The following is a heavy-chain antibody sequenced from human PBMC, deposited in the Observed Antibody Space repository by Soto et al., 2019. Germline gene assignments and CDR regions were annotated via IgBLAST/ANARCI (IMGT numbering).Heavy chain of an antibody. CDR3: ARDDAAAGDHYYGMDV. Sequence: SETLSLTCTVSGGSISSHYWSWIRQPPGKGLEWIGCILYSGTTNYNPSLKSRVTISLDTSKNQFSLKLSSVTAADTAVYYCARDDAAAGDHYYGMDVWGQGTTVTVSS. CDR2: ILYSGTT. CDR1: GGSISSHY. D-gene: IGHD6-13*01. V-gene: IGHV4-59*11. J-gene: IGHJ6*02.